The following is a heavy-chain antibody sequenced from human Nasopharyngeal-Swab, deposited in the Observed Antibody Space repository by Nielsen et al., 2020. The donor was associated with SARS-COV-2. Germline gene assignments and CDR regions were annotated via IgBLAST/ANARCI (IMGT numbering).Heavy chain of an antibody. CDR2: IGTAGDT. J-gene: IGHJ6*02. Sequence: GESLKISCAASGFTFSSYDMHWVRQATGKGLEWVSAIGTAGDTYYPGSVKGRFTISRDNAKNSLYLQMNSLRAEDTAAYYCARDQFFSYYGSGSYGLDVWGQGTTVTVSS. V-gene: IGHV3-13*01. CDR3: ARDQFFSYYGSGSYGLDV. CDR1: GFTFSSYD. D-gene: IGHD3-10*01.